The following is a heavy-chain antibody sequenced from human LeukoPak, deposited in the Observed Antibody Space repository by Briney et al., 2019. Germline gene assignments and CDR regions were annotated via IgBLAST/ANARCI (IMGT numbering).Heavy chain of an antibody. J-gene: IGHJ4*02. Sequence: PGRSLRLSCAASGFTFSSYAMHWVRQAPGKGLEWVAVISYGGGNKYYAGSVKGRFTISRDNSKSTLYLQMNSLRVEDTAVYYCARNFGPYSSTWYSEDYWGQGTLVTVSS. V-gene: IGHV3-30*04. CDR2: ISYGGGNK. D-gene: IGHD6-13*01. CDR3: ARNFGPYSSTWYSEDY. CDR1: GFTFSSYA.